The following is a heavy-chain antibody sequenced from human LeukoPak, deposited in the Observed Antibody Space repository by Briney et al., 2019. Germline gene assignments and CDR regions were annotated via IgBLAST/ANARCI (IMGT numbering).Heavy chain of an antibody. V-gene: IGHV1-3*03. CDR2: INAGNGNT. Sequence: ASVKVSCKASGYTFTSYAMHWVRQAPGQRLEWMGWINAGNGNTKYSQEFQGRVTITRDTSASTANMELSSLRSEDMAVYYCARVSGYSGYDFGYWGQGTLVTVSS. D-gene: IGHD5-12*01. CDR3: ARVSGYSGYDFGY. CDR1: GYTFTSYA. J-gene: IGHJ4*02.